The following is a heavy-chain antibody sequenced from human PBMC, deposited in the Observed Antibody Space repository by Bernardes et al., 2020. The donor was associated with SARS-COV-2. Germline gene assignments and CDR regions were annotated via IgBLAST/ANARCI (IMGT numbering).Heavy chain of an antibody. Sequence: GGSLILSCAASGFTFSDYYMSWIRQAPGKGLEWVSYISSSGSTIYYADSVKGRFTISRDNAKNSLYLQMNSLRAEDTAVYYCARVFPPIVVVTTYYFDYWGQGTLVTVSS. CDR2: ISSSGSTI. CDR3: ARVFPPIVVVTTYYFDY. J-gene: IGHJ4*02. V-gene: IGHV3-11*01. CDR1: GFTFSDYY. D-gene: IGHD3-22*01.